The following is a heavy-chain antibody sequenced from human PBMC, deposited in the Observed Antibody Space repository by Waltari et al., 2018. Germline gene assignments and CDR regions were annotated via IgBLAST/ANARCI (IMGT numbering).Heavy chain of an antibody. CDR1: GYSFARYW. CDR3: ARQNIHSYGYGYFDY. CDR2: IYPVDSST. D-gene: IGHD5-18*01. V-gene: IGHV5-51*01. J-gene: IGHJ4*02. Sequence: EVQLVQSGAEVKKPGESLKISCQGSGYSFARYWIGWVRQMPGKGLEGMGIIYPVDSSTKYSPSFQGQVTISVDTSISTAYLQWSSLKASDTAMYFCARQNIHSYGYGYFDYWGQGTLVTVSS.